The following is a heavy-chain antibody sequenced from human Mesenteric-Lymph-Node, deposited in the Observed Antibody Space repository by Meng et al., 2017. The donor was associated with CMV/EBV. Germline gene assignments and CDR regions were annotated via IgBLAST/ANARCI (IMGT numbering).Heavy chain of an antibody. V-gene: IGHV2-70*20. D-gene: IGHD6-13*01. J-gene: IGHJ4*02. Sequence: SGPTLVKPTQTPTLTCTFSGFSLSISGMCVSWVRQPPGKALEWLALIDWDDDKYYSTSLKTRLTISKDTSKNQVVLTMTNMDPVDTATYYCARIMYSSSWYRGFDYWGQGTLVTVSS. CDR3: ARIMYSSSWYRGFDY. CDR2: IDWDDDK. CDR1: GFSLSISGMC.